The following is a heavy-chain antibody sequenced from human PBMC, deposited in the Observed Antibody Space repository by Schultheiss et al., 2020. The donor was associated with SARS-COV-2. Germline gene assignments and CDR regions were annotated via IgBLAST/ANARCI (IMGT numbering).Heavy chain of an antibody. Sequence: GGSLRLSCAASGFTFSKYALSWVRQAPGKGLEWVSLVSGSGDMTYYADSVRGRFTISRDNAKNSLYLQMNSLRDEDTAVYYCARDSVTTVDYWGQGTLVTVSS. D-gene: IGHD1-14*01. J-gene: IGHJ4*02. CDR2: VSGSGDMT. CDR1: GFTFSKYA. CDR3: ARDSVTTVDY. V-gene: IGHV3-23*01.